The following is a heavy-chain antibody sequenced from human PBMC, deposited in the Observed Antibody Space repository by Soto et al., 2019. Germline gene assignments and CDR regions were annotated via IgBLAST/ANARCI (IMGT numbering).Heavy chain of an antibody. CDR1: GGSFSGYY. V-gene: IGHV4-34*01. CDR2: INHSGST. Sequence: SETLSLTCAVYGGSFSGYYWSWIRQPPGKGLEWIGEINHSGSTNYNPSLKSRVTISVDTSKYQFSLKLSSVTAADTAVYYCAREGNSSSPGFDYWGQGTLVTVSS. D-gene: IGHD6-6*01. CDR3: AREGNSSSPGFDY. J-gene: IGHJ4*02.